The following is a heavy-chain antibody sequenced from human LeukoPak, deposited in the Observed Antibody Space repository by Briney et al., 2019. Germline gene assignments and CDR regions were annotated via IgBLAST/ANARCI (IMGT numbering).Heavy chain of an antibody. CDR3: AKWGDYDVLTGYYDSDY. CDR2: ITGRGGTT. Sequence: GGSLRLSCAASGFTLSNYAMSWVRQARGKGLEGLSAITGRGGTTYYAHSVKGRFTSSRDNSKNTLYLQMNTLRAEDTAVYYCAKWGDYDVLTGYYDSDYWGQGTLVTVSS. J-gene: IGHJ4*02. CDR1: GFTLSNYA. V-gene: IGHV3-23*01. D-gene: IGHD3-9*01.